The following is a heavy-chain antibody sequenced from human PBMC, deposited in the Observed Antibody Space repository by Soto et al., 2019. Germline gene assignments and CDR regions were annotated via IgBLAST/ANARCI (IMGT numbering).Heavy chain of an antibody. V-gene: IGHV1-18*01. D-gene: IGHD6-19*01. CDR2: ISAYNGNT. CDR1: GYTFTSYG. CDR3: ARDGSGLAVADSYYYYGMDV. Sequence: QVQLVQSGAEVKKPGASVKVSCKASGYTFTSYGIIWVRQAPGKGLEWRGWISAYNGNTNYAQKLQGRVTMTTDTSTSTAYMELRSLRSDDTAVYYCARDGSGLAVADSYYYYGMDVWGQGTTVTVSS. J-gene: IGHJ6*02.